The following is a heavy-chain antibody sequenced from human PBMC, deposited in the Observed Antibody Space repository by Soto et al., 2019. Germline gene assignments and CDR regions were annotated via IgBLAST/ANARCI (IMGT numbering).Heavy chain of an antibody. CDR2: IKSGGETT. V-gene: IGHV3-23*01. Sequence: GGSLRLSCAGSGFTFGTYGMSWVRLAPGRGLEWVSAIKSGGETTYYPDSVKGRFTISRDNARNSLSLQMNSLRVEDTAVYFCASVPGSPGYHGLDVWGQGTTVTVSS. CDR3: ASVPGSPGYHGLDV. D-gene: IGHD6-19*01. J-gene: IGHJ6*02. CDR1: GFTFGTYG.